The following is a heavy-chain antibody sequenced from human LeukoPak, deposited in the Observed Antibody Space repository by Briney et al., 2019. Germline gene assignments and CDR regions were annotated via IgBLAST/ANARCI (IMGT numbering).Heavy chain of an antibody. J-gene: IGHJ4*02. D-gene: IGHD4-17*01. CDR1: GFTFSNFW. CDR3: ARMSPVTQTFDY. Sequence: QPGGSLRLSCRGSGFTFSNFWMYWVRQAPGKGLVWVSRISDDGSSTNYADSVRGRFIISRDNAKDTLFLQMNSLRAEDTAVYYCARMSPVTQTFDYWGQETLVTVSS. CDR2: ISDDGSST. V-gene: IGHV3-74*01.